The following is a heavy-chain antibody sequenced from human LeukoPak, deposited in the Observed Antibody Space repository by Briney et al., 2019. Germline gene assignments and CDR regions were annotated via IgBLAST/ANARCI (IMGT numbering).Heavy chain of an antibody. CDR3: ARLLYYYDSSGYTNDAFDI. CDR1: GGSISSSSYY. Sequence: SETLSLTCTVSGGSISSSSYYWGWIRQPPGKGLEWIGSIYYSGSTYYNPSLKSRVTISVDTSKNQFSLKLSSVTAADTAVYYCARLLYYYDSSGYTNDAFDIWGQGTMVTVSS. CDR2: IYYSGST. D-gene: IGHD3-22*01. J-gene: IGHJ3*02. V-gene: IGHV4-39*01.